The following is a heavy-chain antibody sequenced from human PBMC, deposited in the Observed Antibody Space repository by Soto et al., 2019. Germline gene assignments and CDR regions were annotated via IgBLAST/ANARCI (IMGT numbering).Heavy chain of an antibody. CDR2: INPNSGDT. V-gene: IGHV1-2*02. Sequence: QVQLVQSGAAVKKPGASVKISCKASGYTVSDYSLHWMRQAPGQRLEWMGVINPNSGDTNYAQKFQGRVTMTRDTSISTASMELPSLTYDDTALYYCARDEGWNCSGGSCYFFAYWGQGTLVTVSS. J-gene: IGHJ4*02. CDR3: ARDEGWNCSGGSCYFFAY. D-gene: IGHD2-15*01. CDR1: GYTVSDYS.